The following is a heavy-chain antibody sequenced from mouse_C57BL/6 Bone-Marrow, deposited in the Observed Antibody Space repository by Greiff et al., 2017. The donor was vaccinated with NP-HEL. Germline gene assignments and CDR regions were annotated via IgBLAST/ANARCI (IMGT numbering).Heavy chain of an antibody. CDR1: GFTFSSYA. Sequence: EVQGVESGGGLVKPGGSLKLSCAASGFTFSSYAMSWVRQTPEQRLEWVATISDGGSYTYYPDNVKGRFTISRDNAKNNLYLQMSHLKSEDTAMYYGARDPYPGYAMDYWGQGTSVTVSS. CDR2: ISDGGSYT. V-gene: IGHV5-4*01. J-gene: IGHJ4*01. CDR3: ARDPYPGYAMDY.